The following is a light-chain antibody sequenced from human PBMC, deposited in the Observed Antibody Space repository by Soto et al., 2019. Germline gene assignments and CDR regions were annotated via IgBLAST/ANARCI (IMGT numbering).Light chain of an antibody. CDR1: SSDVGGYNY. J-gene: IGLJ2*01. V-gene: IGLV2-14*03. CDR2: DVG. CDR3: SSYTSSSTVV. Sequence: QSALTQPASVSGSPGQSITISCTGTSSDVGGYNYVSWYQHHPGKAPKLMIYDVGNRPSGVSIRFSGSKSGNTASLTISGLQAEDEADYYCSSYTSSSTVVFGGGTKVTVL.